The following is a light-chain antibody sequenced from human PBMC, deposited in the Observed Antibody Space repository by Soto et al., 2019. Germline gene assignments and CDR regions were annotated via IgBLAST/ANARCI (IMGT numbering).Light chain of an antibody. V-gene: IGKV3-20*01. CDR3: QQYGRSIT. Sequence: ESVLTPSPGTLSLSPGERATLSCRASQSVPRNYLAWYQQKPGQAPRLLIYGTSSRATGIPDRFSGSGSGTDFTLTISRLEPEDFAVFYCQQYGRSITFGQGTRLEIK. CDR1: QSVPRNY. J-gene: IGKJ5*01. CDR2: GTS.